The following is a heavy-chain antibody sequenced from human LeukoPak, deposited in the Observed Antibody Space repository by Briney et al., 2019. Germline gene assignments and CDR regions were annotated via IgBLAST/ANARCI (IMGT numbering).Heavy chain of an antibody. D-gene: IGHD1/OR15-1a*01. V-gene: IGHV4-59*08. Sequence: SETLSLTCTVSGGSISGYYWSWIRQPQGKRLEWIGYVYDTGATNYNPSLKSRFPISIDTSKNQFSLYLSSVTAADTAVYYCARLPLIATTRGGFDPWGQGTLVTVSS. CDR2: VYDTGAT. J-gene: IGHJ5*02. CDR3: ARLPLIATTRGGFDP. CDR1: GGSISGYY.